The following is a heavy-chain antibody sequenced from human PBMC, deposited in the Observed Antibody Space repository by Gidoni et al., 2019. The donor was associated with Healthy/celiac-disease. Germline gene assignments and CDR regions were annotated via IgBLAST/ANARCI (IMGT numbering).Heavy chain of an antibody. Sequence: QVQLVQSGAEVKKPGSSVKVSCQASGGPFSSYAISWVRPAPGQGLEWMGRIIPILGIANYAQKFQGRVTITADKSTSTAYMELSSLRSEDTAVYYCARRIAVDYYYYYGMDVWGQGTTVTVSS. CDR3: ARRIAVDYYYYYGMDV. D-gene: IGHD6-19*01. J-gene: IGHJ6*02. CDR2: IIPILGIA. V-gene: IGHV1-69*04. CDR1: GGPFSSYA.